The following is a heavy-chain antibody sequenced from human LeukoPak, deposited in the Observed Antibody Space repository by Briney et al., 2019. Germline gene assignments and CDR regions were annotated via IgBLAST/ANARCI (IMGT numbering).Heavy chain of an antibody. Sequence: GGSLRLSCAASGFTVSSNYMSWVRQAPGKGHEWVSVIYSGGSTYYADSVKGRFTISRDNSKNTLYLQMNSLRAEDTAVYYCARGGALGNLAKFDYWGQGTLVTVSS. V-gene: IGHV3-66*01. CDR1: GFTVSSNY. J-gene: IGHJ4*02. D-gene: IGHD3-16*01. CDR3: ARGGALGNLAKFDY. CDR2: IYSGGST.